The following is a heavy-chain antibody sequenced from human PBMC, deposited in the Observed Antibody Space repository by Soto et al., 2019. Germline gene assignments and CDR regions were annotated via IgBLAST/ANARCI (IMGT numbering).Heavy chain of an antibody. Sequence: PGGSLRLSCVASGITFGGRAMSWVRQAPGEGLEWVSTITDTGGDAKYADSVRGRFTISRDNSKKTLYLQMSSLRADDSAVYFCARGSKESYPGSRIFDFWGRGTLVTVSS. J-gene: IGHJ4*02. V-gene: IGHV3-23*01. CDR2: ITDTGGDA. CDR1: GITFGGRA. CDR3: ARGSKESYPGSRIFDF. D-gene: IGHD3-10*01.